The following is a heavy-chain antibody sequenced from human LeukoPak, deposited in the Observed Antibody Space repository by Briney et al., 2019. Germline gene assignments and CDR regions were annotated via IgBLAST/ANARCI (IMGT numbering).Heavy chain of an antibody. CDR2: IYYSGST. CDR3: ARQGGAAAGTGWFDP. J-gene: IGHJ5*02. CDR1: GGSISSSSYY. Sequence: SETLSLTCTVSGGSISSSSYYWGWIRQPPGKGLEWIGSIYYSGSTYYSPSLKSRVTISVDTSKNQFSLKLSSVTAADTAVYYCARQGGAAAGTGWFDPWGQGTLVTVSS. D-gene: IGHD6-13*01. V-gene: IGHV4-39*01.